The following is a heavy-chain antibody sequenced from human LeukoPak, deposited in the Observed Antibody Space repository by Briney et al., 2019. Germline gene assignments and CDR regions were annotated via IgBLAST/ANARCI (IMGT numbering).Heavy chain of an antibody. V-gene: IGHV4-34*01. CDR3: ARGLRRVTTTPFDY. D-gene: IGHD4-17*01. CDR1: GGSISNNY. J-gene: IGHJ4*02. CDR2: INDSGST. Sequence: SEALSLTCTVSGGSISNNYWSWIRQPPGKGLEWIGEINDSGSTNYNPSLKSRVTISKDTSKNQFSLKLSSVAAADTAVYYCARGLRRVTTTPFDYWGQGTLVTVSS.